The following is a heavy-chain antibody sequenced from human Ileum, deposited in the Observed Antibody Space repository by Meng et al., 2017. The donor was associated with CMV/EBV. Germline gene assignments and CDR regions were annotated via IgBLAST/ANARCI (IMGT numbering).Heavy chain of an antibody. V-gene: IGHV3-7*01. J-gene: IGHJ4*02. D-gene: IGHD3-9*01. CDR2: IKEDGSEQ. CDR3: VTVRFDSKGSTFYRSLDY. Sequence: GGSLRPSCEASGFRFNTYSMNWVRQAPGKGLEWVANIKEDGSEQNYVESVKGRFTISRDNAKNSLYLQMNNLRAEDTALYYCVTVRFDSKGSTFYRSLDYWGQGTLVTVSS. CDR1: GFRFNTYS.